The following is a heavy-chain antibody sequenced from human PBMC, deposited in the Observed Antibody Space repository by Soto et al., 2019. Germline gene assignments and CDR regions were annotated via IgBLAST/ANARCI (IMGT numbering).Heavy chain of an antibody. Sequence: ASETLSLTCTVSGGSISSYYWSWIRQPAGKGLEWIGRIYTSGSTNYNPSLKSRVTMSVDTSKNQFSLKLSSVTAADTAVYYCARAGGNYYDSSGYYLNFDYWGQGTLVTVSS. D-gene: IGHD3-22*01. J-gene: IGHJ4*02. V-gene: IGHV4-4*07. CDR3: ARAGGNYYDSSGYYLNFDY. CDR1: GGSISSYY. CDR2: IYTSGST.